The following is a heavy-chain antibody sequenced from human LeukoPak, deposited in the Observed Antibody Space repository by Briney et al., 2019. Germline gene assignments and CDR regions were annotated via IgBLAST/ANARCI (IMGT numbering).Heavy chain of an antibody. D-gene: IGHD4-23*01. CDR1: GGSISSYY. Sequence: PSETLSLTCTVSGGSISSYYWSWIRQPPGKGLEWIGHIYYSGSTNYNPSLKSRVTISVDTSKNQFSLKLSSVTAADTAVYYCARGEPSTVRWYYYYGMDVWGQGTTVTVSS. V-gene: IGHV4-59*01. CDR2: IYYSGST. J-gene: IGHJ6*02. CDR3: ARGEPSTVRWYYYYGMDV.